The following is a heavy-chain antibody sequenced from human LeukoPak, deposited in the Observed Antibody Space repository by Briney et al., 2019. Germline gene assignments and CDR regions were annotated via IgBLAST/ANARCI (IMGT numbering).Heavy chain of an antibody. D-gene: IGHD2-2*01. CDR2: IGSSGSSI. J-gene: IGHJ6*02. CDR1: GFTFSSYE. V-gene: IGHV3-48*03. Sequence: GGSLRLSCAASGFTFSSYEMNWVRQAPGRGLEWVSYIGSSGSSIYYADSVKGRFTISRDNAKNSLYLQMNSLRAEDTAVYYCARDPRCSSMSCYRSSFYGMDVWGQGTTVTVSS. CDR3: ARDPRCSSMSCYRSSFYGMDV.